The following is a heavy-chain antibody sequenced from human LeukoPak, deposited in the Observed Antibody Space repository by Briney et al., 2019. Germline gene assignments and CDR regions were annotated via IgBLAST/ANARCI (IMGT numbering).Heavy chain of an antibody. D-gene: IGHD3-22*01. CDR2: ISAYNGNT. J-gene: IGHJ4*02. Sequence: ASVKVSCKASGYTFTSYGISWVRQAPGQGLEWMGWISAYNGNTNYAQKLQGRVTMTTDTSTSTAYMELRSLRSDDTAVYYCARIQKDYYDSSGPGDYWGQGTLVTVS. CDR3: ARIQKDYYDSSGPGDY. V-gene: IGHV1-18*01. CDR1: GYTFTSYG.